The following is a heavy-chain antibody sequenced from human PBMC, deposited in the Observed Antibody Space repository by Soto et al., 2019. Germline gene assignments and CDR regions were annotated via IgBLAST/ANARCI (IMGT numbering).Heavy chain of an antibody. CDR2: ISASGGST. V-gene: IGHV3-23*01. J-gene: IGHJ4*02. CDR1: GFSITSFA. D-gene: IGHD1-26*01. Sequence: PGGSLRLSCVASGFSITSFAMSWVRQAPGKRLEWASAISASGGSTYADSVKGRFTISRDNSKNTLYLQMNGLRVEDTAVYYCAKVLSSGSYSGALEYWGQGALVTVSS. CDR3: AKVLSSGSYSGALEY.